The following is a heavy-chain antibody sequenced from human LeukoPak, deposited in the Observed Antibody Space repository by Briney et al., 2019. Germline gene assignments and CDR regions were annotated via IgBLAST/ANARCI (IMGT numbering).Heavy chain of an antibody. D-gene: IGHD5-18*01. CDR1: GFTFSSYE. J-gene: IGHJ4*02. Sequence: GGSLRLSCAASGFTFSSYEMNWVRQAPGKGLEWVSGINGNGASTYYSDSVKGRFTISRDNSKNTVYLLMSSLRAEDTAVYYCAKDQGYSYYYLDYWGQGTLVTVSS. CDR2: INGNGAST. V-gene: IGHV3-23*01. CDR3: AKDQGYSYYYLDY.